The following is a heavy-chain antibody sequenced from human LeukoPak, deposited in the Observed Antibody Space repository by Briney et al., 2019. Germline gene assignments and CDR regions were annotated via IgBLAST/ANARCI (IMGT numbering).Heavy chain of an antibody. CDR1: GFTFSSYG. CDR2: IRYDGSNK. Sequence: GGSLRLSCAASGFTFSSYGMHWVRQAPGKGLEWVAFIRYDGSNKYYADSVKGRFTISRDNSRNTLYLQMNSLRAEDTAVYYCAKDSPYYYDSSGHGGGYWGQGTLVTVSS. V-gene: IGHV3-30*02. D-gene: IGHD3-22*01. J-gene: IGHJ4*02. CDR3: AKDSPYYYDSSGHGGGY.